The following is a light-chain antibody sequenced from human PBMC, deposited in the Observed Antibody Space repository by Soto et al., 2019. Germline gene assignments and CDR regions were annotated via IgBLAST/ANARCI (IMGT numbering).Light chain of an antibody. CDR2: EVS. J-gene: IGLJ1*01. CDR1: SSDVGAYNY. V-gene: IGLV2-14*01. CDR3: CPFTSITTYV. Sequence: SSLTPPASGCGSLGKSIAISCTGTSSDVGAYNYVSWYQQQPGKAPKLMISEVSNRPSGVSNRFSGSKSGNTASLIISGLQAEDEADYYCCPFTSITTYVFGTGTKLTV.